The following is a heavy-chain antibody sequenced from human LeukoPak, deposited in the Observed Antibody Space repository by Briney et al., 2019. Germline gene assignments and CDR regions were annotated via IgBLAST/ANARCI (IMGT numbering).Heavy chain of an antibody. Sequence: GESLRISCTGSGYSFTNYWIGWVRQMPGKGLEWVAIIYPGDSDTRYSPSFQGQVTISADKSISTAYLQWSSLKASDTATYYCARESSPPAYGMDVWGKGTTVTVSS. CDR1: GYSFTNYW. CDR3: ARESSPPAYGMDV. J-gene: IGHJ6*04. V-gene: IGHV5-51*01. CDR2: IYPGDSDT. D-gene: IGHD2-15*01.